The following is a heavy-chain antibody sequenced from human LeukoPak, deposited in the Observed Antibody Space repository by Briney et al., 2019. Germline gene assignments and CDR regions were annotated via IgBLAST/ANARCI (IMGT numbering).Heavy chain of an antibody. V-gene: IGHV3-21*01. CDR2: ISSSSSYI. J-gene: IGHJ4*02. CDR3: AGDPRWFREFISPLY. D-gene: IGHD3-10*01. Sequence: PGGSLRLSCAASGFTFSSYSMNWVRQAPGKGLEWVSSISSSSSYIYYADSVNGRFTISRDNAKNSLYLQMNSLRAEDTAVYYCAGDPRWFREFISPLYWGQGTLVTGSS. CDR1: GFTFSSYS.